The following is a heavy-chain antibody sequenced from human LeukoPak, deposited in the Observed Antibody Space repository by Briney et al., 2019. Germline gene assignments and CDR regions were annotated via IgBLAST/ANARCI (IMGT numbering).Heavy chain of an antibody. J-gene: IGHJ5*02. D-gene: IGHD5-18*01. V-gene: IGHV3-30-3*01. CDR1: GFTFSSYA. Sequence: GGSLRLSCAASGFTFSSYAMHWVRQAPGKGLEWVAVISYDGSNKYYADSVKGRFTISRDNSKNTLYLQMNSLRAEDTAVYYCAREGIQLWLRDWFDPWGQGTLVTVSS. CDR2: ISYDGSNK. CDR3: AREGIQLWLRDWFDP.